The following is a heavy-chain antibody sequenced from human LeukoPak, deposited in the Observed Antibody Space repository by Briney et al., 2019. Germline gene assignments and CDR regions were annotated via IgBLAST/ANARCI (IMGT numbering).Heavy chain of an antibody. V-gene: IGHV4-4*02. Sequence: PSGTLSLTCAVSGGSISSSNWWSWVRQPPGKGLEWIGEIYHSGSTNYNPSLKSRVTISVDKSKNQFSLKLSSVTAADTAVYYCARGGPYDSPGWFDPWGQGTLVTVSS. CDR2: IYHSGST. D-gene: IGHD3-22*01. CDR3: ARGGPYDSPGWFDP. J-gene: IGHJ5*02. CDR1: GGSISSSNW.